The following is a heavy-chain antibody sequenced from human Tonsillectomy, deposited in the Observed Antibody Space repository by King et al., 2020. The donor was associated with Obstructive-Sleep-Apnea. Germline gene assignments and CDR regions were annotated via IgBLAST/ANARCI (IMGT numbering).Heavy chain of an antibody. Sequence: VQLVESGGGLVQPGGSLRLSCAASGFSFSSYSMNWVRQAPGKGLEWLSYISSSSSTIYYADSVNGRFTISRDNAKNSLFLQMNSLRAEDTAVYYFARHHFGDYPSLDYWGQGTLVTVSS. CDR2: ISSSSSTI. D-gene: IGHD4-17*01. J-gene: IGHJ4*02. V-gene: IGHV3-48*04. CDR1: GFSFSSYS. CDR3: ARHHFGDYPSLDY.